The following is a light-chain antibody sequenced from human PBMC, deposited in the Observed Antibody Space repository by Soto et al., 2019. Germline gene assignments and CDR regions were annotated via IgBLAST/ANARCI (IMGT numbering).Light chain of an antibody. CDR1: SSDVGGYNY. Sequence: QSVLTQPASVSGAPGQSITISCTGTSSDVGGYNYVSWYQQHPGKAPKLMIYDVSNRPSGVSNRFSGSKSGNTASLTISGLQAEYEADYYCSSYTSSSTLEVVFGGGTKVTVL. CDR2: DVS. J-gene: IGLJ2*01. CDR3: SSYTSSSTLEVV. V-gene: IGLV2-14*01.